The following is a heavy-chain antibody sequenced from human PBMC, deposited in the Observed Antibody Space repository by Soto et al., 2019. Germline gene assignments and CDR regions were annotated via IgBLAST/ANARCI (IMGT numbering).Heavy chain of an antibody. J-gene: IGHJ6*02. Sequence: QVQLVESGGGMVQPGRSLRLSCAASGFTFSSYAMHWVRQAPGKGLEWVAVISYDGSNKYYADSVKGRFTISRDNSKNTLYLQMNSLRAEDTAVYYCASTGFDWSGMDVWGQGTTVTVSS. CDR1: GFTFSSYA. V-gene: IGHV3-30-3*01. CDR2: ISYDGSNK. D-gene: IGHD3-9*01. CDR3: ASTGFDWSGMDV.